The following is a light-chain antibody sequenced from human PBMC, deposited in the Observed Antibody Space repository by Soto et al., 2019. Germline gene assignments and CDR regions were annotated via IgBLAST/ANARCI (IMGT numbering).Light chain of an antibody. CDR3: QQYDNYPYT. Sequence: DIQMTQSPSTLSASVGDRVIITCRASQSNSTWLAWYQQKPGKATKILIYKASSLESGVPSRFSDSGSGTEFTLCISGLQPDDFATYYCQQYDNYPYTVGQGSKLQI. CDR2: KAS. CDR1: QSNSTW. J-gene: IGKJ2*01. V-gene: IGKV1-5*03.